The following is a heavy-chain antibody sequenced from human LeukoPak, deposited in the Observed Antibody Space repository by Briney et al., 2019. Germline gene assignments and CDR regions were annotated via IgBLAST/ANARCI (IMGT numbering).Heavy chain of an antibody. CDR3: ARVGLTLGYNYFDY. Sequence: PGGSLRLSCGASGFTFSSYEMNWVRQAPGKGLEWVSYISSSGSTIYYADSVKGRFTISRDNAKNSLYLQMNSLRAEDTAVYYCARVGLTLGYNYFDYWGQGTLVTVSS. V-gene: IGHV3-48*03. J-gene: IGHJ4*02. CDR1: GFTFSSYE. CDR2: ISSSGSTI. D-gene: IGHD5-18*01.